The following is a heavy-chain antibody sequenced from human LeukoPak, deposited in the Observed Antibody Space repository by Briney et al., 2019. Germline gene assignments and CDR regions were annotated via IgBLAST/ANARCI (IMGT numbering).Heavy chain of an antibody. CDR1: GFTFSSFG. CDR2: IRYDGSDK. Sequence: GGSLRLSCAASGFTFSSFGMHWVRQAPGKGLEWVAFIRYDGSDKYYADSVKGRFTISRDNAKNSLYLQMNSLRAEDTAVYYCASPLSGSGSYYDALDIWGQGTMVTVSS. D-gene: IGHD3-10*01. J-gene: IGHJ3*02. CDR3: ASPLSGSGSYYDALDI. V-gene: IGHV3-30*02.